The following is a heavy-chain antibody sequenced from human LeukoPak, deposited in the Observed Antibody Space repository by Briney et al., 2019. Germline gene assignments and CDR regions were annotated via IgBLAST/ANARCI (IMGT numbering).Heavy chain of an antibody. CDR3: VRLLYYYDSRHIDY. CDR2: ISTYNGDT. Sequence: ASVKVSCKASGYTFTNYGISWVRQAPGQGLEWMGWISTYNGDTNYAQKVQGRVTMTTDTSTSTAYMELRSLKSDDTAVYYCVRLLYYYDSRHIDYWGQGTLVTVSS. D-gene: IGHD3-22*01. V-gene: IGHV1-18*01. J-gene: IGHJ4*02. CDR1: GYTFTNYG.